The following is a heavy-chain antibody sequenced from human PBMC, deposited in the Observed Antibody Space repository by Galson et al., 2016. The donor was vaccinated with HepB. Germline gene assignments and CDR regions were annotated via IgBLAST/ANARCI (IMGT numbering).Heavy chain of an antibody. CDR1: GFIFSSYG. V-gene: IGHV3-33*01. D-gene: IGHD5-24*01. CDR3: AGDWMATSTGLDGFDI. Sequence: SLRLSCAASGFIFSSYGMHWVRQAPGKGLEWVAVIWHDGTIKYYTDSVKGRFTISRDSSNNTLYLQMNSLSAEDTAVYYCAGDWMATSTGLDGFDIWGRGTMVTVSP. J-gene: IGHJ3*02. CDR2: IWHDGTIK.